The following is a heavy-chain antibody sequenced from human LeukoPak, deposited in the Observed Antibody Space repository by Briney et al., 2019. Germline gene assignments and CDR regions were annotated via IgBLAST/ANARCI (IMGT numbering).Heavy chain of an antibody. CDR1: GFTFSSYW. CDR3: ARRGGDRYYYYYYMDV. D-gene: IGHD2-21*02. CDR2: IKQDGSEK. J-gene: IGHJ6*03. Sequence: PGGSLRLSCAASGFTFSSYWMSWVRQAPGKGLEWVANIKQDGSEKYYVDSVKGRFTISRDNAKNSLYLQMNSLRAEDTAVYYCARRGGDRYYYYYYMDVWGKGTTVTVSS. V-gene: IGHV3-7*01.